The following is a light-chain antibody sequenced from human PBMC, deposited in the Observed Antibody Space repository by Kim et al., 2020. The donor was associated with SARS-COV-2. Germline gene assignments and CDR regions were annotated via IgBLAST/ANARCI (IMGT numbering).Light chain of an antibody. CDR2: AAS. Sequence: DIQMTQSPSSLSASVGDRVTITCRASQAISNYLAWYQQKPGKVPRLLIYAASALQSGVPSRFSGSGSGTDFTLIISSLQPEDVATYYCQKYNTAPLTFGGGTKLEI. CDR3: QKYNTAPLT. CDR1: QAISNY. V-gene: IGKV1-27*01. J-gene: IGKJ4*01.